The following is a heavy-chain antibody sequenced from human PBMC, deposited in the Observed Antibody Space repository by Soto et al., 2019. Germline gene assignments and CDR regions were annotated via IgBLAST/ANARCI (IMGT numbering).Heavy chain of an antibody. V-gene: IGHV3-23*01. CDR1: GFTFSSHV. Sequence: EVQLLESGGGLVQPGGSLRLSCAASGFTFSSHVMSWVRQAPVRGLEWVAAASARNTNTYYADSVKGRFTISRDNSKSTVYLQLDSLRVEDTAVYHCAKDVTSHGPRGYSSSWYGWFDPWGQGTLVVVSS. CDR2: ASARNTNT. J-gene: IGHJ5*02. D-gene: IGHD6-13*01. CDR3: AKDVTSHGPRGYSSSWYGWFDP.